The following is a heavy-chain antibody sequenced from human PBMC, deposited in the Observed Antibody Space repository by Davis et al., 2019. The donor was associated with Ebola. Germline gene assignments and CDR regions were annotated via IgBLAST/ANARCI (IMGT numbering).Heavy chain of an antibody. V-gene: IGHV3-21*01. J-gene: IGHJ4*02. Sequence: GESLKISCAASGFTFSSYSMNWVRQAPGKGLEWVSSISSSSSYIYYADSVKGRFTISRDNAKNSLYLQMNSLRAEDTAVYYCAREGMTTRVSDYWGQGTPVTVSS. D-gene: IGHD4-11*01. CDR3: AREGMTTRVSDY. CDR2: ISSSSSYI. CDR1: GFTFSSYS.